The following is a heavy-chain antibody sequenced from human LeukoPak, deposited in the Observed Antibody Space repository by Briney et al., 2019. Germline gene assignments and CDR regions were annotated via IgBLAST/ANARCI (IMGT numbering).Heavy chain of an antibody. D-gene: IGHD3-16*01. CDR2: KKKDGSEK. J-gene: IGHJ4*02. CDR3: AREWNGYDYVGEDY. CDR1: GFSFSIYW. V-gene: IGHV3-7*01. Sequence: SGGSLRLSCAVAGFSFSIYWMSWVRLDPGKGMEWVANKKKDGSEKYYMDSVKGRFTISRDNAKNSLYLQMNSLRAEDTAVYYCAREWNGYDYVGEDYWGQGTLVTVSS.